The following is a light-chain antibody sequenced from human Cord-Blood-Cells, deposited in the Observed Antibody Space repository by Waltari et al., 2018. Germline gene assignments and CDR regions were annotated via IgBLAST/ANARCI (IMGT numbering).Light chain of an antibody. V-gene: IGLV2-8*01. CDR1: SSDVGGYNY. J-gene: IGLJ3*02. Sequence: QSALPQPPSASGSPGQSVTISCTGTSSDVGGYNYVSWYKQHPGKAPKLRIYEVSKRPSGVPDRFSGSKSGNTASLTVSGLQAEDEADYYCSSYAGSNNLVFGGGTKLTVL. CDR2: EVS. CDR3: SSYAGSNNLV.